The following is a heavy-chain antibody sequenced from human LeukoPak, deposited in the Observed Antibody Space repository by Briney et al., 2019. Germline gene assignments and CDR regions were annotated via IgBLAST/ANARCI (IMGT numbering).Heavy chain of an antibody. CDR3: AREGENYYDSSGYPTSYYFDY. CDR1: GFTFSSYS. CDR2: ISSSSSTI. V-gene: IGHV3-48*01. J-gene: IGHJ4*02. Sequence: GGSLRLSCAASGFTFSSYSVNWVRQAPGKGLEWVSYISSSSSTIYYADSVKGRFTISRDNAKNSLYLQMNSLRAEDTAVYYCAREGENYYDSSGYPTSYYFDYWGQGTLVTVSS. D-gene: IGHD3-22*01.